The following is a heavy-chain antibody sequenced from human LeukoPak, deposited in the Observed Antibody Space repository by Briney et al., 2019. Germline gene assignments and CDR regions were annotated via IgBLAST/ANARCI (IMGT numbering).Heavy chain of an antibody. CDR2: ISRGGDYT. D-gene: IGHD6-19*01. V-gene: IGHV3-21*01. CDR3: ARDLMAVAGTGFDY. CDR1: GFTFSTYS. Sequence: PGRSVRLSCGASGFTFSTYSMTWVRQAPGKGLEWVSSISRGGDYTYSEDSVKGRFTISRDNAKDSLYLQLNSLRAEDTAVYYCARDLMAVAGTGFDYWGQGTLVTVSS. J-gene: IGHJ4*02.